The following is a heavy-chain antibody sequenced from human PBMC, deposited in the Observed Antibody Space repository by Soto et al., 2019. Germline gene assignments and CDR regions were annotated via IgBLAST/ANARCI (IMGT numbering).Heavy chain of an antibody. D-gene: IGHD1-26*01. CDR1: GFTFSSYG. J-gene: IGHJ4*02. V-gene: IGHV3-30*18. Sequence: GGSLRLSCAASGFTFSSYGMHWVRQAPGKGLEWVAVISYDGSNKYYADSVKGRFTISRDNSKNTLYLQMNSLRAEDTAVYYCAKEDLGGSYVDLDYWGQGTLVTVSS. CDR3: AKEDLGGSYVDLDY. CDR2: ISYDGSNK.